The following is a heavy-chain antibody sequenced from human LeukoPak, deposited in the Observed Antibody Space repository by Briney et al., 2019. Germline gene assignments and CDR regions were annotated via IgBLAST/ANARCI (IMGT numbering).Heavy chain of an antibody. V-gene: IGHV1-46*01. J-gene: IGHJ4*02. CDR2: INPSGGGT. CDR1: GYTFTSYY. CDR3: ARGGTPVYYDFWSGSDY. D-gene: IGHD3-3*01. Sequence: ASVKVSCKASGYTFTSYYMHWVRQAPGQGLEWMGIINPSGGGTNYAQKFQGRVTMTRDTSTSTVYMELSSLRSEDTAVYYCARGGTPVYYDFWSGSDYWGQGTLVTVSS.